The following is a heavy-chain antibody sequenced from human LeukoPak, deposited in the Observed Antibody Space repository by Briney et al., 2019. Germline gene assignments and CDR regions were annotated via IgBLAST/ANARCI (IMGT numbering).Heavy chain of an antibody. CDR2: INHSGST. V-gene: IGHV4-34*01. J-gene: IGHJ6*04. D-gene: IGHD2-2*01. Sequence: SETLSLTCAVYGGSFSGYYWSWIRQPPGKGLEWIGEINHSGSTNYNPSLKSRVTILVDTSEKQFSLKLSSVTAADTAVYYCARGGSPIVVVPAAPHGMDVWGKGTTVTVSS. CDR3: ARGGSPIVVVPAAPHGMDV. CDR1: GGSFSGYY.